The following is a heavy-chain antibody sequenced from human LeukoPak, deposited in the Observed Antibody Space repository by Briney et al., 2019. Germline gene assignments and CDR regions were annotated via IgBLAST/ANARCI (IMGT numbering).Heavy chain of an antibody. CDR2: IYTSGST. V-gene: IGHV4-61*02. CDR3: ARGEVYYYYYYMDV. CDR1: GGSISSGSYY. Sequence: SETLSLTCTVSGGSISSGSYYWSWLRQPAGKGLEWIGRIYTSGSTNYNPSLKSRVTISVDTSKNQFSLKLSSVTAADTAVYYCARGEVYYYYYYMDVWGKGTTVTISS. J-gene: IGHJ6*03.